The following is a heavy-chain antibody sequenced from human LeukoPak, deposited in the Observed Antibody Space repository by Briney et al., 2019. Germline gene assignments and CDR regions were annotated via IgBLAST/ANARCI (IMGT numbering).Heavy chain of an antibody. D-gene: IGHD6-25*01. CDR2: IYYTGST. CDR3: ARSLSPDSAVGGLDV. V-gene: IGHV4-31*03. Sequence: SQTLSLTCTVSGGPVSRGGYYWNWLRQRPGQGLEWIGYIYYTGSTFYSPSHKSRVTISLDTSNNQFSLNLNSVTAADTAVYFCARSLSPDSAVGGLDVWGQGTTVTVSS. J-gene: IGHJ6*02. CDR1: GGPVSRGGYY.